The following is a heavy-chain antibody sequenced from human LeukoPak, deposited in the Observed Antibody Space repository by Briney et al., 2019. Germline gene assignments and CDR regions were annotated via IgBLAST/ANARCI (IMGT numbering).Heavy chain of an antibody. Sequence: GESLKISCKGSGYSFSTYWIGWVRQAPGKGLEWVSYISSSSSTIYYADSVKGRFTISRDNAKNSLYLQMNSLRAEDTAVYYCARLPCGSCRWFDPWGQGTLVTVSS. CDR2: ISSSSSTI. CDR1: GYSFSTYW. D-gene: IGHD1-26*01. V-gene: IGHV3-48*01. CDR3: ARLPCGSCRWFDP. J-gene: IGHJ5*02.